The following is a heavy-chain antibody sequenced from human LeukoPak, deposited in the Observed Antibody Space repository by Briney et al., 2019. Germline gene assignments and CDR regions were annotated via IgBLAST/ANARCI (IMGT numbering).Heavy chain of an antibody. V-gene: IGHV4-34*01. CDR1: NGFDNLYF. CDR2: MTYRGSP. J-gene: IGHJ4*02. D-gene: IGHD4/OR15-4a*01. Sequence: SETLSVTCAVYNGFDNLYFMLVRQPPGKGLEWIGEMTYRGSPNYNPSLRSRTTISINVSQRQLALILKSVTAADTATYYCAVYGGNWDFDSWGQGTPVTVSS. CDR3: AVYGGNWDFDS.